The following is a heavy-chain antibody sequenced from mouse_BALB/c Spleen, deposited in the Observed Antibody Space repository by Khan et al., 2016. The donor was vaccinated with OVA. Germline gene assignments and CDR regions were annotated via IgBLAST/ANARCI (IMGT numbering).Heavy chain of an antibody. Sequence: VQLQESGPGLVAPSQSLSITCTVSGFSLNDYAVSWIRQPPGKGLEWLGVIWVSGSKYYNSVLKPRLSISKDNSKSQVFLKMNSLQTDDTAMYFCARDPPYYSMDYWGQGTSVTVSS. CDR3: ARDPPYYSMDY. CDR2: IWVSGSK. V-gene: IGHV2-6-5*01. CDR1: GFSLNDYA. J-gene: IGHJ4*01.